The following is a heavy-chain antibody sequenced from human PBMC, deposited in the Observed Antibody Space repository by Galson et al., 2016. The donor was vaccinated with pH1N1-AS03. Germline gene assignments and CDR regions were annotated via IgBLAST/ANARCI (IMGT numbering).Heavy chain of an antibody. Sequence: SETLSLTCSVSGDSVISKNYYWGWVRQPPGKGLEWIGSISFRGSSYYNPSLKSRVRISIDESNNQFSLDLNSVAAADTALYYCVMDTTTWMRFDYWGQGVLGIVSS. J-gene: IGHJ4*02. V-gene: IGHV4-39*07. CDR2: ISFRGSS. CDR1: GDSVISKNYY. CDR3: VMDTTTWMRFDY. D-gene: IGHD1-1*01.